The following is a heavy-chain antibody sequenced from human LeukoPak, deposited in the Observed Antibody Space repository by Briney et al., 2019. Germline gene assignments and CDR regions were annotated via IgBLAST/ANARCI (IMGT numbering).Heavy chain of an antibody. CDR1: GYTFTSYG. CDR2: NSAYNGNT. CDR3: ARARGYYDSSGYYQTSHFDY. J-gene: IGHJ4*02. V-gene: IGHV1-18*01. D-gene: IGHD3-22*01. Sequence: VASVKVSCKASGYTFTSYGISWVRQAPGQGLEWMGWNSAYNGNTNYAQKFQGRVTMTTDTSTSTAYMELRSLRSDDTAVYYCARARGYYDSSGYYQTSHFDYWGQGTLVTVSS.